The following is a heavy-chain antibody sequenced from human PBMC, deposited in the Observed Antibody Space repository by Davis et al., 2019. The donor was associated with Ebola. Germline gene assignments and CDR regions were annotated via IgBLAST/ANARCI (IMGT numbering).Heavy chain of an antibody. V-gene: IGHV5-10-1*01. CDR2: IYPSDSYT. CDR1: GYSFTSYW. Sequence: GESLKISCKGSGYSFTSYWISWVRQMPGKGLEWIGRIYPSDSYTNYSPSFQGHVTISPDKSISTAYLQWSSLKAADTAMYYCARRSTAIRNYGMDVWGQGTTVTVSS. D-gene: IGHD2-2*02. J-gene: IGHJ6*02. CDR3: ARRSTAIRNYGMDV.